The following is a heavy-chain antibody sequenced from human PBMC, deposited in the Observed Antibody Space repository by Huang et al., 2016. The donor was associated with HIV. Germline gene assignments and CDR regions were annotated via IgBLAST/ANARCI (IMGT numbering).Heavy chain of an antibody. CDR1: GFTFSNAW. CDR3: TTVYDFWSAYEYPFDY. Sequence: EVQLVESGGDLVKPGGSLRLSCAASGFTFSNAWMSWVRQAPGKGLECVGRIISKTDGGTTDYAAPMKGRFTISRDDSKNTLYLQMNSLKTEDTAVYYCTTVYDFWSAYEYPFDYWGQGTLVTVSS. V-gene: IGHV3-15*01. CDR2: IISKTDGGTT. J-gene: IGHJ4*02. D-gene: IGHD3-3*01.